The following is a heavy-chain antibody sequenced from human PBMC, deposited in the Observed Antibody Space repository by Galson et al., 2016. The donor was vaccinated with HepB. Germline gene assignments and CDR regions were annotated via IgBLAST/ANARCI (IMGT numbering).Heavy chain of an antibody. CDR1: DFTFSSYS. Sequence: SLRLSCAGSDFTFSSYSMDWVRQAPGKGLEWLSFISGDRHTIHYANSVKGRFTISRDNARNSVYLFMNRLRDEDTAVYYCARGWLHNSFDMWGQGTTVTVSS. CDR2: ISGDRHTI. V-gene: IGHV3-48*02. D-gene: IGHD5-18*01. J-gene: IGHJ3*02. CDR3: ARGWLHNSFDM.